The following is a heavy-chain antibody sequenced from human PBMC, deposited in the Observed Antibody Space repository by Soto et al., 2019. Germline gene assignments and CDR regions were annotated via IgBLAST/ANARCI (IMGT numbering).Heavy chain of an antibody. V-gene: IGHV4-4*07. CDR3: ARGVLGYSSSYYFDY. CDR2: IYNTGST. Sequence: WTWIRQPAGKGLEWIGRIYNTGSTNYNPSLKSRVTMSVDTSKNQFSLKMSSVTAADTAVYYCARGVLGYSSSYYFDYWGQGTLVTVSS. J-gene: IGHJ4*02. D-gene: IGHD6-13*01.